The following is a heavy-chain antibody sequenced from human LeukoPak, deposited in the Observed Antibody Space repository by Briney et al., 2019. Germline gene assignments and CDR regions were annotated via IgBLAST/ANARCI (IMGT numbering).Heavy chain of an antibody. CDR1: GFTFSRFG. CDR3: VRELGPFTGFDY. V-gene: IGHV3-30*04. D-gene: IGHD3-16*01. Sequence: GGSLRLSCGASGFTFSRFGIHWVRQAPGKGLEWVSVKSYDGRNKHYADSVRGRFTISRDNSKNTLDLQMNSLRVDDTAVYYCVRELGPFTGFDYWGQGTLVTVSS. CDR2: KSYDGRNK. J-gene: IGHJ4*02.